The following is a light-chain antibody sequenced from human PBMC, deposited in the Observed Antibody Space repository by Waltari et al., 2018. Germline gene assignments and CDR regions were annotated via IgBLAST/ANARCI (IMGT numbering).Light chain of an antibody. Sequence: QSALTQPASVSGSPGQSITISCTGTSSAVGFYNYVSWYKQHPGKAPKPLIYDVSERPAGVSNRFSGSKSGNTASLTISGLQAEDEADYYCNSYAGSSSWVFGGGTKLTIL. CDR3: NSYAGSSSWV. J-gene: IGLJ3*02. CDR2: DVS. CDR1: SSAVGFYNY. V-gene: IGLV2-14*01.